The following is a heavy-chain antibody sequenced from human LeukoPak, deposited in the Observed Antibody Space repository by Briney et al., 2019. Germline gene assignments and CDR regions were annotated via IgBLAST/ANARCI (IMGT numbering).Heavy chain of an antibody. CDR2: IKQDGSEK. V-gene: IGHV3-7*01. Sequence: GGSLRLSCAASGFTFSSYWMSWVLQAPGKGLEWVANIKQDGSEKYYVDSVKGRFTISRDNAKNSLYLQMNSLRAEDTAVYYCARVDSTTRRGWFDPWGQGTLVTVSS. J-gene: IGHJ5*02. CDR1: GFTFSSYW. CDR3: ARVDSTTRRGWFDP. D-gene: IGHD1-1*01.